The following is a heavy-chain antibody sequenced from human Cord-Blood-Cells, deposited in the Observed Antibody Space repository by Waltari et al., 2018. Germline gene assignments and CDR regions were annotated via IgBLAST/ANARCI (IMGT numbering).Heavy chain of an antibody. D-gene: IGHD1-26*01. CDR2: ISGSGGST. V-gene: IGHV3-23*01. Sequence: EVQLLESGGGLVQHGGSLRLSCAASGFTFSSYAMSWVRQAPGKGLEWVSAISGSGGSTYYADSVKGRFTISRDNSKNTLYLQMNSLRAEDTAVYYCAKGRLNGGSYRDAFDIWGQGTMVTVSS. J-gene: IGHJ3*02. CDR1: GFTFSSYA. CDR3: AKGRLNGGSYRDAFDI.